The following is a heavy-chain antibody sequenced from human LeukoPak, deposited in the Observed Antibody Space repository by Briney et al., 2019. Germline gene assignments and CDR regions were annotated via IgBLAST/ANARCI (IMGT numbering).Heavy chain of an antibody. CDR1: GFTFSNNA. V-gene: IGHV3-23*01. Sequence: TGGSLRLSCAASGFTFSNNAMNWVRQAQGKGLEGCTGTSGSGGSTYYADSVKGRFTISRDNSKNTLYLQMNSLRAEDSAVYYCAKDSMATGRSWFNPWGQGTLVTVSS. CDR3: AKDSMATGRSWFNP. D-gene: IGHD5-24*01. J-gene: IGHJ5*02. CDR2: TSGSGGST.